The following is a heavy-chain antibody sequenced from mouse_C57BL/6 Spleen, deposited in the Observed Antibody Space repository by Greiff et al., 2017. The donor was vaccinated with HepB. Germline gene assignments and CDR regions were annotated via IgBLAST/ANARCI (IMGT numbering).Heavy chain of an antibody. V-gene: IGHV1-22*01. CDR3: ARLGNYYGSSYPFAY. D-gene: IGHD1-1*01. CDR1: GYTFTDYN. CDR2: INPNNGGT. J-gene: IGHJ3*01. Sequence: EVQLQQSGPELVKPGASVKMSCKASGYTFTDYNMHWVKQSHGKSLEWIGYINPNNGGTSYNQKFKGKATLTVNKSSSTAYMELRSLTSEDSAVYYCARLGNYYGSSYPFAYWGQGTLVTVSA.